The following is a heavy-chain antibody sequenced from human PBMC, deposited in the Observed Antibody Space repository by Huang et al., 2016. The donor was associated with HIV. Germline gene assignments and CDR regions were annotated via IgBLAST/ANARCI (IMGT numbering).Heavy chain of an antibody. D-gene: IGHD3-10*01. J-gene: IGHJ6*02. CDR2: IYPGDSDT. CDR1: GYRFRSNW. Sequence: EVQLVQSGAEVKKPGESLQISCKGSGYRFRSNWFGCVRQRPGKGLEWMGIIYPGDSDTGYSPSCQGQVTISADKSINTAYLQWSSLKASDTAMYYCARLIGSPSFYYGLDVWGQGTTVTVSS. CDR3: ARLIGSPSFYYGLDV. V-gene: IGHV5-51*01.